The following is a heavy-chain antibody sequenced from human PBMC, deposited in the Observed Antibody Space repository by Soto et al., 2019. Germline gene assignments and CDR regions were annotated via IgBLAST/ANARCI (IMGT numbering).Heavy chain of an antibody. D-gene: IGHD3-16*02. J-gene: IGHJ4*02. CDR1: GFTFSSYA. CDR2: ISGSGGST. CDR3: ANTPLGGGVIVLFDY. Sequence: GGSLRLSCAASGFTFSSYAMSWVRQAPGKGLEWVSAISGSGGSTYYAESVKGRFTISRDNSKNTLYLQMNSLRAEDTAVYYCANTPLGGGVIVLFDYWGQGTLVTVSS. V-gene: IGHV3-23*01.